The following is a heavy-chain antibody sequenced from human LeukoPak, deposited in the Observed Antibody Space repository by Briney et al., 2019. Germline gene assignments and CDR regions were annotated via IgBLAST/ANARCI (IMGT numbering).Heavy chain of an antibody. CDR2: IYYSRST. CDR3: ARDGVEPAAMILDAIDY. D-gene: IGHD2-2*01. V-gene: IGHV4-38-2*02. J-gene: IGHJ4*02. Sequence: PSETLSLTCAVSGYSISSGYYWGWIRPPPGKGLEWIGSIYYSRSTYYHPSLKSRVTISVDTSKNQFSLKLSSVTAADTAVYYCARDGVEPAAMILDAIDYWGQGTLVTVSS. CDR1: GYSISSGYY.